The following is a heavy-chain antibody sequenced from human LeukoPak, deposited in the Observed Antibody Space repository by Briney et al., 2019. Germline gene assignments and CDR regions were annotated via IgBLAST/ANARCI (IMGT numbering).Heavy chain of an antibody. J-gene: IGHJ4*02. CDR1: GFTFSTYA. CDR2: MNSNGGTT. Sequence: GGSLRLSCSASGFTFSTYAMHWVRQAPGKGLEYVSLMNSNGGTTYYADSMKGRFTISRDNAMNTLYLEMNSLSAEDTAVYYCARASPMAVFGTGDSWGQGTLVTVSS. V-gene: IGHV3-64*04. CDR3: ARASPMAVFGTGDS. D-gene: IGHD3-3*01.